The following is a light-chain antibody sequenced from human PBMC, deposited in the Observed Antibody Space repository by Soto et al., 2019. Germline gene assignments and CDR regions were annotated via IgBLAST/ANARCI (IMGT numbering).Light chain of an antibody. Sequence: DIQMTQSPSSLSASVGDRVTITCRASQSISTYLHWYQQKPGKAPNLLIYAASTLQSGVPSRFSGSGSGKDFTLTISSLQPEDFATYFCQHGYSTPLTFGGGTKVYIK. CDR1: QSISTY. V-gene: IGKV1-39*01. CDR2: AAS. CDR3: QHGYSTPLT. J-gene: IGKJ4*01.